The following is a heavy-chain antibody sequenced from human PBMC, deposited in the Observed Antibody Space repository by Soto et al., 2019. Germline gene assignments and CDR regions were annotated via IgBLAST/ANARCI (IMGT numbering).Heavy chain of an antibody. Sequence: SETLSLTGTVSGGSISSGGYYWSWIRQHPGKGLEWIGYIYYIGSTYYNPSLKSRVTISVDTSKNQFSLKLSSVTAADTAVYYCARGRPRVIPGFDYGGEGTLVTVAS. J-gene: IGHJ4*02. CDR2: IYYIGST. CDR3: ARGRPRVIPGFDY. CDR1: GGSISSGGYY. D-gene: IGHD3-10*01. V-gene: IGHV4-31*03.